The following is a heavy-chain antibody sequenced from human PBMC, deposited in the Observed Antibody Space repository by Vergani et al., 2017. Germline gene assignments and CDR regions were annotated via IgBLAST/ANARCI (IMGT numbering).Heavy chain of an antibody. CDR1: GFTFSSYG. D-gene: IGHD3-10*01. J-gene: IGHJ1*01. V-gene: IGHV3-33*01. CDR3: TTAWGLYYLHGEYFQY. CDR2: ISSGGGDI. Sequence: QVQLVESGGGVVQPGRSLRLSCAASGFTFSSYGMHWVRQAPGKGLEWVATISSGGGDIFYADSVKGRFTISRDNSKNTLFLQMNSLKDEDTAVYYCTTAWGLYYLHGEYFQYWGRGTLVSVSS.